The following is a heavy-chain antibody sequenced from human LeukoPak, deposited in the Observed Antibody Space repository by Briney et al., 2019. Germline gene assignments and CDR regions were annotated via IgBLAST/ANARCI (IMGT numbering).Heavy chain of an antibody. Sequence: GGSLRLSCAASGFTFRSSWMHWVRHAPGKGLVWVSRITSDGTNTNYAGSVKGRFTISRDSAKNTLYLEMNSLGAEDTAVYYYARISYDSSGYFDYWGQGTLVTVSS. V-gene: IGHV3-74*01. CDR3: ARISYDSSGYFDY. CDR2: ITSDGTNT. D-gene: IGHD3-22*01. CDR1: GFTFRSSW. J-gene: IGHJ4*02.